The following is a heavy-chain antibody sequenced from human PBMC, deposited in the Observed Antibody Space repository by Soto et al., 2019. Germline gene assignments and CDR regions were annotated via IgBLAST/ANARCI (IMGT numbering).Heavy chain of an antibody. CDR3: AKDGYYNGFEV. V-gene: IGHV3-7*01. CDR1: GLTFSRYW. J-gene: IGHJ6*02. Sequence: EVQLVESGGGLVQPGGSLRLSCEASGLTFSRYWMTWVRQAPGKGLEWVANIKQDGSEKYYADSVKGRFTISRDNSKKSLYLQMNSLRAEDTAVYHCAKDGYYNGFEVWGQGTTVTVSS. CDR2: IKQDGSEK.